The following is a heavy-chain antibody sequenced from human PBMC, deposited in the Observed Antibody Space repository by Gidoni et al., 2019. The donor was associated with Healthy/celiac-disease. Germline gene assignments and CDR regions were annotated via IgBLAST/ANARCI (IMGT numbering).Heavy chain of an antibody. CDR2: IYYSGST. J-gene: IGHJ3*02. D-gene: IGHD3-10*01. V-gene: IGHV4-59*12. CDR3: ARDFGAFDI. CDR1: GGSISSFY. Sequence: QVQLQESGPGLVKPSAPLSLTCTVSGGSISSFYWSWIRQPPGKGLEWIGYIYYSGSTNYNPSLKSRVTISVDTSKNQFSLKLSSVTAADTAVYYCARDFGAFDIWGQGTMVTVSS.